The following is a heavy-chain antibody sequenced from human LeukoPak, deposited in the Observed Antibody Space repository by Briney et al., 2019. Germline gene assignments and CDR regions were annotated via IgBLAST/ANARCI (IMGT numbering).Heavy chain of an antibody. CDR2: ISGSGGST. D-gene: IGHD6-13*01. CDR3: ARRRIAAAGIPTDY. CDR1: GFTFSSYA. Sequence: GGSLRLSCAASGFTFSSYAMHWVRQAPGKELEWVSAISGSGGSTYYADSVKGRFTISRDNSKNTLYLQMNSLRAEDTAVYYCARRRIAAAGIPTDYWGQGTLVTVSS. J-gene: IGHJ4*02. V-gene: IGHV3-23*01.